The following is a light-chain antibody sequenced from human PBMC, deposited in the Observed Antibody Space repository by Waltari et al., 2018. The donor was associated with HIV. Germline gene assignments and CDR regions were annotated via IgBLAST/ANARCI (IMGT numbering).Light chain of an antibody. CDR3: CSYAGSTTWL. J-gene: IGLJ3*02. CDR2: EDD. V-gene: IGLV2-23*01. Sequence: SALTQPASVSGSPGQALTVPRTGRSSDVGSYNLVSWYQQHPGKAPKLMIYEDDKRPSGVSNRFSGSKSGNTASLTISGLQAEDEADYYCCSYAGSTTWLFGGGTKLTVL. CDR1: SSDVGSYNL.